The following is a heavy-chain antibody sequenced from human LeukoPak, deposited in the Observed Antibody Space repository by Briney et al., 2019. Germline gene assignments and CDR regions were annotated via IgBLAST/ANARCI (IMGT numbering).Heavy chain of an antibody. D-gene: IGHD2-15*01. Sequence: GGSLRLSCTASGFTFGDYAMSWFRQAPGKGLEWVGFIRSKAYGGTTEYAASVKGRFTISRDDSNSIAYLQMNSLKTEDTAVYYCTVGGCSGGSCYEPRYYYYGMDVWGQGTTVTVSS. CDR3: TVGGCSGGSCYEPRYYYYGMDV. V-gene: IGHV3-49*03. CDR1: GFTFGDYA. CDR2: IRSKAYGGTT. J-gene: IGHJ6*02.